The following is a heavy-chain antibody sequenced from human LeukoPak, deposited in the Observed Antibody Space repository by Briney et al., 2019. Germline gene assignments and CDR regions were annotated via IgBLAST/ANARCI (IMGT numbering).Heavy chain of an antibody. Sequence: GASVKVSCKASGRTLNSYSINWVQQAPGQGLEWMGGIIPVSSVTEYAQKFQGRVTITTDESTSTTYMELSSLRSDDTAVYYCARDGTVDTAMTWEYYYYYMDVWGKGTTVTVSS. J-gene: IGHJ6*03. CDR2: IIPVSSVT. D-gene: IGHD5-18*01. V-gene: IGHV1-69*05. CDR3: ARDGTVDTAMTWEYYYYYMDV. CDR1: GRTLNSYS.